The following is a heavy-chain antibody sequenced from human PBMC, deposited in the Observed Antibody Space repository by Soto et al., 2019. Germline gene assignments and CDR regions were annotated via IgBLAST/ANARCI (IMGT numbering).Heavy chain of an antibody. D-gene: IGHD3-22*01. J-gene: IGHJ3*02. Sequence: SVKVSCKASGFTFTSSAAQWVRQARGQRLEWIGWIVVGSGNTNYAQKFQERVTITRDMSTSTAYMELSSLRSEDTAVYYCAAGYYYDSSGYPDAFDIWGQGTMVTVSS. CDR3: AAGYYYDSSGYPDAFDI. V-gene: IGHV1-58*01. CDR2: IVVGSGNT. CDR1: GFTFTSSA.